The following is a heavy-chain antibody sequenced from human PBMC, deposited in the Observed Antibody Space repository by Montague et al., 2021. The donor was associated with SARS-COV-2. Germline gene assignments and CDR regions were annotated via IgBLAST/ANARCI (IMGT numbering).Heavy chain of an antibody. J-gene: IGHJ4*02. CDR1: GFTFSSYE. V-gene: IGHV3-48*03. CDR3: ARAVPYVFRPLKYFDY. CDR2: ISSSGSTI. Sequence: CAASGFTFSSYEMNWVRQAPGKGLEWVSYISSSGSTIYYADSVKGRFTISRDNAKNSLYLQMNSLRAEDTAVYYCARAVPYVFRPLKYFDYWGQGTLVTVSS. D-gene: IGHD3-16*01.